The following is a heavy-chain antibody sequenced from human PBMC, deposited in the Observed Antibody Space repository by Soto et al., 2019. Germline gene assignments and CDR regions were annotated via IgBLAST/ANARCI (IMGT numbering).Heavy chain of an antibody. J-gene: IGHJ4*02. CDR2: IKSKTDGGTT. D-gene: IGHD3-22*01. CDR3: TTGTVNYYDSSGYYYVVDY. Sequence: GRPLRLSCAASGFTFSNSWMNCVLQATGEGLEWVGRIKSKTDGGTTDYAAPVKGRFTISRDDSKNTLYLQMNRLKTEDTAVYYCTTGTVNYYDSSGYYYVVDYWGQGTLVTVSS. V-gene: IGHV3-15*07. CDR1: GFTFSNSW.